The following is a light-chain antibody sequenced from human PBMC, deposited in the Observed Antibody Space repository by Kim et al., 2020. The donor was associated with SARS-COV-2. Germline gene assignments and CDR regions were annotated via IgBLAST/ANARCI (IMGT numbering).Light chain of an antibody. CDR3: QAWDSESYV. J-gene: IGLJ1*01. V-gene: IGLV3-1*01. CDR1: KLGEKY. CDR2: QDD. Sequence: SPEQTARIPCSGEKLGEKYVGWYQHTPGQSLVLVVYQDDKRPSGIPELFSASNSGTTATLTISGTQAMDEADYYCQAWDSESYVFRTGTKVTVL.